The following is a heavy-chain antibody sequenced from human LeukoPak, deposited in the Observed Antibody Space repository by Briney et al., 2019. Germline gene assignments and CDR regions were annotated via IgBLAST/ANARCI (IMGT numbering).Heavy chain of an antibody. CDR2: IYYTGTT. J-gene: IGHJ3*02. Sequence: KPSQTLSLTCTVSGGSISSGDYYWSWIRQPPGKGLEWIGYIYYTGTTYYSPSLKSRVTISVDTSKNQFSLKLSPVTAADTAVYYCATDVAVAGTGAFDIWGQGTMVTVSS. CDR3: ATDVAVAGTGAFDI. CDR1: GGSISSGDYY. D-gene: IGHD6-19*01. V-gene: IGHV4-30-4*08.